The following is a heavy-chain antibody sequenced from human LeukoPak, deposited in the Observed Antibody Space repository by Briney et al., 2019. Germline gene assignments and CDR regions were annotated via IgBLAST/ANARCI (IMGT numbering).Heavy chain of an antibody. CDR3: ARTRYSSSWFTFDY. CDR2: IYYSGST. J-gene: IGHJ4*02. Sequence: NPSETLSLTCTVSGGSISSSSYSWGWIRQPPGKGLEWIGSIYYSGSTNYNPSLKSRVTISVDTSKNQFSLKLSSVTAADTAVYYCARTRYSSSWFTFDYWGQGTLVTVSS. V-gene: IGHV4-39*07. D-gene: IGHD6-13*01. CDR1: GGSISSSSYS.